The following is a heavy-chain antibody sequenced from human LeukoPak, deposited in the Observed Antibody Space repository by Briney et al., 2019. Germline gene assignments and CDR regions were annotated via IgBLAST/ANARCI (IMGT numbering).Heavy chain of an antibody. Sequence: PGGSLRLSCAASGFTFSGSAMHWVRQASGKGLEWVGRIRSKANTYATAYAASVRGRFTISRDDSNNTAYLRMNSLKTEDTAVYYCTRQRLVAAAIEDFDYWGQGTLVTVSS. D-gene: IGHD2-2*02. CDR1: GFTFSGSA. J-gene: IGHJ4*02. CDR3: TRQRLVAAAIEDFDY. CDR2: IRSKANTYAT. V-gene: IGHV3-73*01.